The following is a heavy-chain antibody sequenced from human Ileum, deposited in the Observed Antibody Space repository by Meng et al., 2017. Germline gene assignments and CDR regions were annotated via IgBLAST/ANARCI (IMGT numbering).Heavy chain of an antibody. CDR1: GGSISSGGYY. Sequence: SETLSLTCTVSGGSISSGGYYWSWIRQHPGKGLEWIGYIYYSGSTYYNPSLKSRVTISVDTSKNQFSLKLTSVTAADTAVYYCARVEGGYSGYDSSAFDIWGQETMVPSPQ. CDR2: IYYSGST. V-gene: IGHV4-31*03. CDR3: ARVEGGYSGYDSSAFDI. J-gene: IGHJ3*02. D-gene: IGHD5-12*01.